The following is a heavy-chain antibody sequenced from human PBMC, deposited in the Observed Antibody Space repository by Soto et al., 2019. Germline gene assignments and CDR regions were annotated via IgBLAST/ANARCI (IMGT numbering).Heavy chain of an antibody. CDR3: ARDLTPFIWSGYPQHYYYYGMDV. V-gene: IGHV3-33*01. CDR2: IWYDGSNK. J-gene: IGHJ6*02. Sequence: QVHLVESGGGVVQPGRSLRLSCAASGFTFSSYGMHWVRQAPGKGLEWVAVIWYDGSNKYYAYSVKGRFTISRDNSKNTLYLQMNSLRAEDTAVYYCARDLTPFIWSGYPQHYYYYGMDVWGQGTTVTVSS. CDR1: GFTFSSYG. D-gene: IGHD3-3*01.